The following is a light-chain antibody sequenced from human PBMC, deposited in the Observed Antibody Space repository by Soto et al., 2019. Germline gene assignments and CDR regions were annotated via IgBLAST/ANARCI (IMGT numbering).Light chain of an antibody. J-gene: IGKJ2*01. CDR1: QSISNY. CDR3: QQSYSTVT. CDR2: AAS. V-gene: IGKV1-39*01. Sequence: DIQMTQSPSSLSASVGDRVTITCRASQSISNYLNWYQQKPGKAPKLLIYAASSLQSGVPSRFSGSGSGTDFTLTISSLQPEDFATYYCQQSYSTVTFAQGTKVEIK.